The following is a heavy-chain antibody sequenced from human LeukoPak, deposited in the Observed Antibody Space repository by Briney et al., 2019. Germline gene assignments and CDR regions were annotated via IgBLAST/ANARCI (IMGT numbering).Heavy chain of an antibody. V-gene: IGHV3-7*02. CDR3: ARQVGVDDAFDI. CDR2: IKQDGSEK. D-gene: IGHD1-26*01. J-gene: IGHJ3*02. Sequence: PGGSLRLSCAASGFAFGTYWMSWVRQAPGKGLEWVANIKQDGSEKYYVDSVKGRFTISRDNAKNSLYLQMNSLRAEDTAVYYCARQVGVDDAFDIWGQGTMVTISS. CDR1: GFAFGTYW.